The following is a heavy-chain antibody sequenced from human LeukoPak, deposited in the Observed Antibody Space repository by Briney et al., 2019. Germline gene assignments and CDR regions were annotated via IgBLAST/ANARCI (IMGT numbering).Heavy chain of an antibody. CDR3: AREAQLRRRSWYYYGMDV. V-gene: IGHV4-34*01. Sequence: PGGSLRLSCAASGFTFSSYSMNWVRQAPGKGLEWIGEINHSGSTNYNPSPKSRVTISVDTSKNQFSLKLSSVTAADTAAYYCAREAQLRRRSWYYYGMDVWGQGTTVTVSS. CDR2: INHSGST. CDR1: GFTFSSYS. D-gene: IGHD4-17*01. J-gene: IGHJ6*02.